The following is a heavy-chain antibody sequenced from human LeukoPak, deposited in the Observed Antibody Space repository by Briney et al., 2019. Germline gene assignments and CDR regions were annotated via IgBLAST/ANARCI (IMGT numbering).Heavy chain of an antibody. Sequence: PGGSLRLSCAASGFTFSSYEMNWVRQAPGKGLEWVSYISSSGSTIYYADSVKGRCTISRDNAKNSLYLQMNSLRAEDTAVYYCARVGAYCTNGVCSDDAFDIWGQGTMVTVSS. CDR2: ISSSGSTI. V-gene: IGHV3-48*03. CDR1: GFTFSSYE. CDR3: ARVGAYCTNGVCSDDAFDI. J-gene: IGHJ3*02. D-gene: IGHD2-8*01.